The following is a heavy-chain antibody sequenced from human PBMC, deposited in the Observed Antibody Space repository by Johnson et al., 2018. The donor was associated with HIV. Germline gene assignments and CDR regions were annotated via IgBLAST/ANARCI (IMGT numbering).Heavy chain of an antibody. D-gene: IGHD6-19*01. Sequence: QVQLVESGGGVVQPGRSLILSCAASGFTFSSYAMHWVRQAPAKGLEWVAVISYDGSDKYYADSVKGRFTISRDSSKNTLYLQMNSLRAEDTAVYYCVRDQSSGWYRNAFDIWGQGTMVTVSS. J-gene: IGHJ3*02. CDR3: VRDQSSGWYRNAFDI. CDR2: ISYDGSDK. CDR1: GFTFSSYA. V-gene: IGHV3-30*04.